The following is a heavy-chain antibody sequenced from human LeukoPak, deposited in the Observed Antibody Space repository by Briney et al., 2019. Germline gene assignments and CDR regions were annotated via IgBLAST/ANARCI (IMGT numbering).Heavy chain of an antibody. Sequence: KTSETLSLTCSVSGDSISTSSYYWGWIRQPPGKGLEWIGTIYYSGSTYYNPSLKSRVTISVDLSKNQFSLKVTSVTAADTAVYYCARHHGSYYLNFDYWGQGTLVTVSS. J-gene: IGHJ4*02. D-gene: IGHD3-10*01. CDR3: ARHHGSYYLNFDY. CDR2: IYYSGST. CDR1: GDSISTSSYY. V-gene: IGHV4-39*01.